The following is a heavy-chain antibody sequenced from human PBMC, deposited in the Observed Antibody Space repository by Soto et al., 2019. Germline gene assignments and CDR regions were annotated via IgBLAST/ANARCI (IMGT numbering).Heavy chain of an antibody. CDR2: IFHTGAT. D-gene: IGHD1-26*01. CDR3: TRAPVSGSYCFDF. J-gene: IGHJ4*02. V-gene: IGHV4-61*01. CDR1: GGSVGSGNYY. Sequence: SGTLSLTCTVSGGSVGSGNYYWSWIRQPPGKGLEWIGYIFHTGATNYNPSLKSRVTISLDTSMNQFSLKLSSVTPAGTAVYYCTRAPVSGSYCFDFWGQGTPVTVSS.